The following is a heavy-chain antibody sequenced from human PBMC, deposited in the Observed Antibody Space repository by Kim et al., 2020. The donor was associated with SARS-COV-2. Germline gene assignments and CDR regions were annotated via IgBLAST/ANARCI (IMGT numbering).Heavy chain of an antibody. CDR3: AKSKVWGLLPDQNLYHYGMDV. J-gene: IGHJ6*02. Sequence: GGSLRLSCAASGFTFSSYAMSWVRQAPGKGLEWVSVIYSGGSSTYYADSVKGRFTISRDNSKNTLYLQMNSLRAEDTAVYYCAKSKVWGLLPDQNLYHYGMDVWGQGTTVTVSS. V-gene: IGHV3-23*03. CDR2: IYSGGSST. CDR1: GFTFSSYA. D-gene: IGHD3-16*01.